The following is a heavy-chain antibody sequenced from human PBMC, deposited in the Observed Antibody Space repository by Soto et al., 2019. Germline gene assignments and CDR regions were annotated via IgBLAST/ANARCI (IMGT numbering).Heavy chain of an antibody. Sequence: PXGSLRLSAPASWFTFSSYGMHWVRQAPGKGLGGVAVISYDGSNKYYADPVKGRFTISRDNSKNTLYLQMNSLRAEDTAVYYCAKDFGSIVVVPAAILGYFDDWGQGTLVTVSS. CDR3: AKDFGSIVVVPAAILGYFDD. V-gene: IGHV3-30*18. J-gene: IGHJ4*02. D-gene: IGHD2-2*01. CDR1: WFTFSSYG. CDR2: ISYDGSNK.